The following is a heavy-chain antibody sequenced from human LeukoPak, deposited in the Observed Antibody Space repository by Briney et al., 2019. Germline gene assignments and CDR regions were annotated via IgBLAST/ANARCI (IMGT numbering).Heavy chain of an antibody. J-gene: IGHJ4*02. CDR2: ISSNGGST. D-gene: IGHD6-19*01. CDR1: GFTFSSYA. CDR3: ASLKGSDGLGYFDY. V-gene: IGHV3-64*01. Sequence: GGSLRLSCAASGFTFSSYAMHWVRQAPGKGLEYVSAISSNGGSTYYANSVKGRFTISRDNSKNTLYLQMGSLRAEDMAVHYCASLKGSDGLGYFDYWGQGTLVTVSS.